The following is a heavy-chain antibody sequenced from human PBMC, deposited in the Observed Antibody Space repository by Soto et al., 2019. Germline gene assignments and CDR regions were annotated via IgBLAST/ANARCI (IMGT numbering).Heavy chain of an antibody. D-gene: IGHD1-26*01. CDR1: DSSISNGYY. CDR3: ARQGYVLGPNRFDS. V-gene: IGHV4-38-2*01. Sequence: SETLSLTCAVSDSSISNGYYWGWIRQPPGRGVEGMGSIYYSGNTTYNPSLKSRVTISVDTSTNHFSLKLNTVTAADAAVYYCARQGYVLGPNRFDSWGQGTLVTVSS. CDR2: IYYSGNT. J-gene: IGHJ5*01.